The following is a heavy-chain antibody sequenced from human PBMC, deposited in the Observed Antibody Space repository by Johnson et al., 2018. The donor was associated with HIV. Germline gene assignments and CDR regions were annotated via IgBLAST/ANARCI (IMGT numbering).Heavy chain of an antibody. D-gene: IGHD6-13*01. CDR1: GFTFSSYA. V-gene: IGHV3-30*04. J-gene: IGHJ3*02. CDR2: ISYDGSNK. CDR3: TTDLYSTDI. Sequence: QVQLVESGGGVVRPGGSLRLSCAASGFTFSSYAMHWVCQAPGKGLEWVAVISYDGSNKYYAASVKGRFTISRDNSKNTLYLQMNSLKTEDTAVYYCTTDLYSTDIWGQGTMVTVSS.